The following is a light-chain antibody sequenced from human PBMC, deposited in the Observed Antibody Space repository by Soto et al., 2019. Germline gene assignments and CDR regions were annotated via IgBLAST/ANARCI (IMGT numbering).Light chain of an antibody. V-gene: IGKV1-39*01. CDR1: QSISSY. CDR3: QQSYSTPWT. Sequence: DIQMTQSPSSLSASVGDRVTITCRASQSISSYLNWYQQKPGXAPKLLIYAASSLQSGVPSRFSGSGSGTDFTLTISSLQPEDFATYYCQQSYSTPWTFGQGT. J-gene: IGKJ1*01. CDR2: AAS.